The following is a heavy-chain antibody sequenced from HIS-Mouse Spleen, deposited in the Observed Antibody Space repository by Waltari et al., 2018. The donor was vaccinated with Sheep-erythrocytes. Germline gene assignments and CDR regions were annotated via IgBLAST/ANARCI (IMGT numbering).Heavy chain of an antibody. CDR3: TRRDYYDSSAYAFDI. D-gene: IGHD3-22*01. CDR1: GFTFSGSA. CDR2: IRSKAKSYAT. V-gene: IGHV3-73*02. Sequence: EVQLVESGGGLVQPGGSLKLSCAASGFTFSGSAMHWVRQASGKGLEWVGRIRSKAKSYATAYAASVKGRFTISRDDSKNTAYLQMNSLKTEDTAVYYCTRRDYYDSSAYAFDIWGQGTMVTVSS. J-gene: IGHJ3*02.